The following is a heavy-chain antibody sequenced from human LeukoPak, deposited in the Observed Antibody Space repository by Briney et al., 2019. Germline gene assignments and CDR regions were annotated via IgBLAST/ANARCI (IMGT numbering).Heavy chain of an antibody. J-gene: IGHJ6*03. CDR3: AYSISSPADYYYYTDV. Sequence: ASVKVSCKASGYISKSSGFSWVRQAPGQGLEWMGWISTYNGNTKFAQRLQGRVTMTTDTSTKTAYMELRSLRSDDTAVYYCAYSISSPADYYYYTDVWGKGTKVTVSS. CDR1: GYISKSSG. D-gene: IGHD6-6*01. CDR2: ISTYNGNT. V-gene: IGHV1-18*01.